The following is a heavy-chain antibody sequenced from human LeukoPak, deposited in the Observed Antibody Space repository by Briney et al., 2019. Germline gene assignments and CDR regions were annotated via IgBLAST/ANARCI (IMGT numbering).Heavy chain of an antibody. J-gene: IGHJ4*02. CDR1: GFTVSSNY. CDR2: IYSGGST. D-gene: IGHD2-15*01. CDR3: AKDFLGYCTDGSCYSLGY. Sequence: PGGSLRLSCAASGFTVSSNYMSWVRQAPGKGLEWVSVIYSGGSTYYADSVKGRFTISRDNSKNTLYLQMNSLRAEDTAVYYCAKDFLGYCTDGSCYSLGYWGQGTLVTVSS. V-gene: IGHV3-53*01.